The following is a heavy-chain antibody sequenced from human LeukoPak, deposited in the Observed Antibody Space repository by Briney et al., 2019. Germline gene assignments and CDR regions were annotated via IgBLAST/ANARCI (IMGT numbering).Heavy chain of an antibody. CDR3: AREVLGIPY. J-gene: IGHJ4*02. Sequence: PGGSLRLSCAAYGFTVSSNYMSWVRQAPGKGLEWVSVIYSGGPTYYADSVKGRLTISRDNSKNTLYLQMNRLRAADTAVYSCAREVLGIPYWGQGTPVTVSS. CDR1: GFTVSSNY. V-gene: IGHV3-66*02. D-gene: IGHD7-27*01. CDR2: IYSGGPT.